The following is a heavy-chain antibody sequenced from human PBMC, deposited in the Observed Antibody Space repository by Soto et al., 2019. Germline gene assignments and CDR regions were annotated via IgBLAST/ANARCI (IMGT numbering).Heavy chain of an antibody. J-gene: IGHJ4*02. CDR3: AKEHFYGSGTSVN. D-gene: IGHD3-10*01. CDR2: ISYDGSNK. Sequence: QVQLVESGGGVVQPGTSLRLSCAASGFTFSSYGMHWVRQAPGKGLEWVAVISYDGSNKYYVDSVKGRFSISRDNSKNTLYLQMNSLRAEDTAVYYCAKEHFYGSGTSVNWGQGTLVTVSS. V-gene: IGHV3-30*18. CDR1: GFTFSSYG.